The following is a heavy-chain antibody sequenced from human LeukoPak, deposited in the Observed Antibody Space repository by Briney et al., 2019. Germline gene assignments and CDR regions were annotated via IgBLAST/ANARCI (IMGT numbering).Heavy chain of an antibody. J-gene: IGHJ3*02. V-gene: IGHV1-18*01. CDR3: ARGVVLRYFDWLPDDAFDI. CDR2: ISAYNGNT. D-gene: IGHD3-9*01. CDR1: GYTFTSYG. Sequence: ASVKVSCKASGYTFTSYGISWVRQAPGQGLEWMGWISAYNGNTNYAQKLQGRVTMTTDTSTSTAYMELRSLRSDDTAVYYCARGVVLRYFDWLPDDAFDIWGQGTMVTVSS.